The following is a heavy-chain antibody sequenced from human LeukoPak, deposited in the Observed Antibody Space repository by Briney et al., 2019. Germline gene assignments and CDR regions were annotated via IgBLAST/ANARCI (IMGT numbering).Heavy chain of an antibody. J-gene: IGHJ4*02. V-gene: IGHV3-7*03. CDR2: IKKDGSEK. D-gene: IGHD1-26*01. CDR1: GFTFSSYW. Sequence: GGSLRLSCAASGFTFSSYWMSWVRQAPGKGLEWVANIKKDGSEKYYVDSVKGRFTISRDNAKKSLYLQMNSLRADDTAVYYCARGSIVGATFDYFDYWGQGTLVTVSS. CDR3: ARGSIVGATFDYFDY.